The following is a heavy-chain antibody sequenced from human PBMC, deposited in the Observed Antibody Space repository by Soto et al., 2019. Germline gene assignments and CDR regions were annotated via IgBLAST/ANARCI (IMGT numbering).Heavy chain of an antibody. V-gene: IGHV4-34*01. D-gene: IGHD3-10*01. CDR3: AKTMAMVRGVKGWFDP. CDR1: GGSFSGYY. Sequence: SETLSLTCAVYGGSFSGYYWSWIRQPPGKGLEWIGGINHSGSTNYNPSLKSRVTISVDTSKNQFSLKLSSVTAADTAVYYCAKTMAMVRGVKGWFDPWGQGTLVTVSS. J-gene: IGHJ5*02. CDR2: INHSGST.